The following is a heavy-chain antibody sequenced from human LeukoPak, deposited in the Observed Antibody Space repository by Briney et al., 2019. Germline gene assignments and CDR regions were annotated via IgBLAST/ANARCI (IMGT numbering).Heavy chain of an antibody. CDR1: GFTFSTYS. CDR2: ISSSSSYI. V-gene: IGHV3-21*01. Sequence: GGSLRLSCAASGFTFSTYSMNWVRQAPGKGLEWVSSISSSSSYIYYADSVRGRFTISRDNAKNSLYLQMNSLRAEDTAVYYCARDGPDTAMVKLGFDYWGQGTLVTVSS. D-gene: IGHD5-18*01. CDR3: ARDGPDTAMVKLGFDY. J-gene: IGHJ4*02.